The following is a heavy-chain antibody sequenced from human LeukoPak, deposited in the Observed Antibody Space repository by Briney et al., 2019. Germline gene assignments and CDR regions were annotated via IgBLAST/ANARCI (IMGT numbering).Heavy chain of an antibody. CDR1: GGSISSFY. Sequence: SETLSLTCTVSGGSISSFYWSWIRQPAGKGLEWIGRIYTSGSTNYNPSLKSRVTMSVDTSKNQFSLKLSSVTAADTAVYYCAGSSWNRGFDPWGQGTLVTVSS. D-gene: IGHD6-13*01. CDR3: AGSSWNRGFDP. J-gene: IGHJ5*02. V-gene: IGHV4-4*07. CDR2: IYTSGST.